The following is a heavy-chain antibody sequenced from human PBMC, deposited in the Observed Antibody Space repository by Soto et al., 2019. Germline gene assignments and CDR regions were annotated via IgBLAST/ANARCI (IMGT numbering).Heavy chain of an antibody. CDR1: GGSISSGGYY. CDR2: ISYSGTT. CDR3: ARHYVWGTDRSYYFDY. Sequence: QVQLQESGPGLVKPSQTLSLTCTVSGGSISSGGYYWSWIRQHPGKGLEWIGYISYSGTTYYNPSLKRRGTISVDTSKNQFSLKLSSVTAADTALYYCARHYVWGTDRSYYFDYWGQGTLVTVSS. J-gene: IGHJ4*02. D-gene: IGHD3-16*02. V-gene: IGHV4-31*03.